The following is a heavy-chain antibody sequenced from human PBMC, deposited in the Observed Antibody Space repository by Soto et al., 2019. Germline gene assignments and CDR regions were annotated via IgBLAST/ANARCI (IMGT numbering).Heavy chain of an antibody. CDR2: INPNSGGT. Sequence: GASVKVSCKASGYTFTGYYMHWVRQAPGQGLEWMGWINPNSGGTNYAQKFQGWVTMTRETSISTAYMELSRLRSDDTAVYYCARDMDIVATYYYYGMDVWGPGTTGTV. CDR1: GYTFTGYY. CDR3: ARDMDIVATYYYYGMDV. J-gene: IGHJ6*02. D-gene: IGHD5-12*01. V-gene: IGHV1-2*04.